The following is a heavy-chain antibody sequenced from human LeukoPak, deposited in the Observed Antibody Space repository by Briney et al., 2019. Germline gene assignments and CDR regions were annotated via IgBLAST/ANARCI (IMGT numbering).Heavy chain of an antibody. D-gene: IGHD4-23*01. Sequence: HGESLKISCKGSGYSFTSYWIGWVRQMAGKGLEWKGTIYPGDSDTRYSPSFQGQVTISADKSISTAYLQWSSLKASDTAVYYCARPSYGGNSYAFDIWGQGTMVTVSS. CDR2: IYPGDSDT. CDR1: GYSFTSYW. J-gene: IGHJ3*02. CDR3: ARPSYGGNSYAFDI. V-gene: IGHV5-51*01.